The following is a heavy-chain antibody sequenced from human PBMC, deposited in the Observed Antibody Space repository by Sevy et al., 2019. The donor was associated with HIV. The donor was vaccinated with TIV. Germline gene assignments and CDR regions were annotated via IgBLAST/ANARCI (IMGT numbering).Heavy chain of an antibody. CDR1: DFTVRSNY. J-gene: IGHJ4*02. V-gene: IGHV3-53*01. D-gene: IGHD6-19*01. Sequence: GGSLRLSCAASDFTVRSNYMSWVRQAPGKGLEWVSVIHNGGSTYYADSVKGRFTISRDNSKNTLYLQMNSLRAEDTAVYYCASSSWIAVSGKFDSWGQGTLVTVPQ. CDR2: IHNGGST. CDR3: ASSSWIAVSGKFDS.